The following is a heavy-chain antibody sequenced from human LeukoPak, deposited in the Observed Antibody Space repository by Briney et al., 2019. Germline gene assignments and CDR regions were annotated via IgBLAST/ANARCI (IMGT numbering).Heavy chain of an antibody. Sequence: SETLSLTCTVSGDSICSSSYYWGWIRLPPGKGLEWLGTIYYSGSTYHNPSLKSRVTISVDTSKNLFSLKLSSVTAADTAVYFCARRDGSGTYRNFYFDYWGQGTLVTVSS. CDR3: ARRDGSGTYRNFYFDY. J-gene: IGHJ4*02. CDR2: IYYSGST. CDR1: GDSICSSSYY. V-gene: IGHV4-39*01. D-gene: IGHD3-10*01.